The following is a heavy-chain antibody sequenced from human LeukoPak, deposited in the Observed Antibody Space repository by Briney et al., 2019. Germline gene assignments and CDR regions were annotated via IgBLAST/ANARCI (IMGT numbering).Heavy chain of an antibody. V-gene: IGHV4-59*01. J-gene: IGHJ4*02. D-gene: IGHD5-18*01. CDR1: GGSISSYY. CDR2: IYYSGST. CDR3: ARVNRGIQLWFDFDY. Sequence: PSETLSLTCTVSGGSISSYYWSGIRQPPGKGLEWIGYIYYSGSTNYNPSLKSRVTISVDTSKNQFSLKLSSVTAADTAVYYCARVNRGIQLWFDFDYWGQGTLVTVSS.